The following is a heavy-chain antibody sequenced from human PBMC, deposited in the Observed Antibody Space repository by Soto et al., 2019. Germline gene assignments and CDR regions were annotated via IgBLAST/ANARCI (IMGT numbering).Heavy chain of an antibody. CDR3: ARGVSEWELDY. CDR1: GFTFSSYG. Sequence: GGSLRLSCAASGFTFSSYGMHWVRQAPGKGLEWVAVIWYDGSNKYYADSVKGRFTISRDNSKNTLYLQMNSLRAEDTAVYYCARGVSEWELDYWGQGTLVTVSS. V-gene: IGHV3-33*01. D-gene: IGHD1-26*01. J-gene: IGHJ4*02. CDR2: IWYDGSNK.